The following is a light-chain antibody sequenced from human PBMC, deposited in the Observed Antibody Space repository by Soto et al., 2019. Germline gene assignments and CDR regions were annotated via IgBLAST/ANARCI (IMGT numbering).Light chain of an antibody. Sequence: EIVLTQSPGTLSLSPGERATLSCRASQSVGSDYLAWYQQKPGQAPRILIFGASGRATGIPDRFSGSGSGTYFTLTISRLEPEDFAVYYCQQRSNWHTFGQGTRLEIK. CDR1: QSVGSDY. J-gene: IGKJ5*01. CDR3: QQRSNWHT. CDR2: GAS. V-gene: IGKV3D-20*02.